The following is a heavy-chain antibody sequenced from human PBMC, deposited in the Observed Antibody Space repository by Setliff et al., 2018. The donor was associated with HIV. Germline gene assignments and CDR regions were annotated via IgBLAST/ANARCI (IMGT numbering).Heavy chain of an antibody. Sequence: SVKVSCKASGYTFTGYYMYWVRQAPGQGLEWMGGIIPILGIKKYAQKFQGRVTITADKSTSTAYMELSSLRSEDTAVYYCARGATYYYDSSGYYSLLADAFDIWGQGTMVTVSS. J-gene: IGHJ3*02. CDR2: IIPILGIK. V-gene: IGHV1-69*10. D-gene: IGHD3-22*01. CDR3: ARGATYYYDSSGYYSLLADAFDI. CDR1: GYTFTGYY.